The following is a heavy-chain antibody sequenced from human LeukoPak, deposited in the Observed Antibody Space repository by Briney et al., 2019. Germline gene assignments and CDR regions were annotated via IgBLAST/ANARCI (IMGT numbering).Heavy chain of an antibody. CDR2: ISSSGSTI. V-gene: IGHV3-48*03. J-gene: IGHJ4*02. Sequence: AGGSLRLSCAASGFTFSSYEMNWVRQAPGKGLEWVSYISSSGSTIYYADSVKGRFTISRDNAKNSLYLQMNSLRAADTAVYYCARDGPYYDYVWGSYRPPLGYWGQGTPVTVSS. CDR3: ARDGPYYDYVWGSYRPPLGY. D-gene: IGHD3-16*02. CDR1: GFTFSSYE.